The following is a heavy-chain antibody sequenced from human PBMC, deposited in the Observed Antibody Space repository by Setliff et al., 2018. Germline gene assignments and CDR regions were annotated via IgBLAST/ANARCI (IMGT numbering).Heavy chain of an antibody. CDR2: ISDDGSNK. CDR3: ARDLFRNSGGLYC. J-gene: IGHJ4*02. CDR1: ALTFSSYW. Sequence: PGGSLRLSCAASALTFSSYWMNWVRQAPGKGLEWVAVISDDGSNKYYADSVKGRFTISRDNSKNTLYLQMNSLRSEDTAVYFCARDLFRNSGGLYCWGQGTLVTVSS. D-gene: IGHD1-7*01. V-gene: IGHV3-30-3*01.